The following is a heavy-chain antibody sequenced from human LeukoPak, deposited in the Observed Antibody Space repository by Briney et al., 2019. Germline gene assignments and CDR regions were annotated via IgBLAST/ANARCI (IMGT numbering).Heavy chain of an antibody. J-gene: IGHJ6*03. D-gene: IGHD2-15*01. V-gene: IGHV4-61*02. CDR1: GGSISSGSYY. Sequence: SETLSLTCTVSGGSISSGSYYWSWIRQPPGKGLEWIGRIYTSGSTNYNPSLKSRVTISVDTSKNQFSLKLSSVTAADTAVYYCARTPGASSYNCSGGSCYSGRYYYYYMDVWGKGTTVTVSS. CDR2: IYTSGST. CDR3: ARTPGASSYNCSGGSCYSGRYYYYYMDV.